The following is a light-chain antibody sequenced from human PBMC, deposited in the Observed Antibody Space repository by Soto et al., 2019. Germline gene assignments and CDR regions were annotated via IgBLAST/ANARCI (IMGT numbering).Light chain of an antibody. CDR3: CSYAGSSTLG. J-gene: IGLJ2*01. Sequence: QSALTQPASVSGSPGQSITSACTGTSIDVGSYNLFSWYQQHPGKAPKLMIYEGSKRPSGVSNRFSGSKSGNTASLPISGLQSEDEADYHCCSYAGSSTLGFGGGTKLTV. V-gene: IGLV2-23*01. CDR1: SIDVGSYNL. CDR2: EGS.